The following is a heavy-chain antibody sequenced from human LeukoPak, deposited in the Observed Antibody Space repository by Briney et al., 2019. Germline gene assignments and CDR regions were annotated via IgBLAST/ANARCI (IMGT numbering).Heavy chain of an antibody. V-gene: IGHV3-7*01. D-gene: IGHD1-26*01. CDR3: ARDRKEWELLDRTFDY. CDR2: IKQDGSEK. Sequence: PGGSLRLSCAASGFTFSNYWMSWVRQAPGKGLEWVANIKQDGSEKYYVDSVKGRFTISRDNAKNSLYLQMNSLRAEDTAVYYCARDRKEWELLDRTFDYWGQGTLVTVSS. J-gene: IGHJ4*02. CDR1: GFTFSNYW.